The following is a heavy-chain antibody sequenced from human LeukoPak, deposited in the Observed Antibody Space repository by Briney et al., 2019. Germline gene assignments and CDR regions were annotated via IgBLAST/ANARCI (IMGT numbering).Heavy chain of an antibody. Sequence: SVKVSCKASGNSISNYAVSWVRQAPGQGFEWMGGIIPIFGTADYAQKFQGRVTITADQSTGTTYMALSSLKSEDTATYYCTTRACHAGGCSSSFYYYYGLHFWGQGTTVSVSS. J-gene: IGHJ6*02. CDR2: IIPIFGTA. V-gene: IGHV1-69*13. D-gene: IGHD3-16*01. CDR3: TTRACHAGGCSSSFYYYYGLHF. CDR1: GNSISNYA.